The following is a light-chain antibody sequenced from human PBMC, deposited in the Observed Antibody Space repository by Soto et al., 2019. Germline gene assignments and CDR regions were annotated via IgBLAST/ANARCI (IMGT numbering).Light chain of an antibody. J-gene: IGLJ2*01. CDR2: EVS. CDR1: SSDVGGYNY. Sequence: QSALTQPPSASGSPGQSVTIPCTGTSSDVGGYNYVSWYQQHPGKAPRLMIYEVSKRPSGVPYRFSGSKSGNTASLTVSGLQADDEAVYYCSSYAGNNVLVFGGGTQLTVL. V-gene: IGLV2-8*01. CDR3: SSYAGNNVLV.